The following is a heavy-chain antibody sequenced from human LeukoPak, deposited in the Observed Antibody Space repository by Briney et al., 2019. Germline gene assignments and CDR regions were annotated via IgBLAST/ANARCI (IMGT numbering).Heavy chain of an antibody. CDR2: ISGSGDST. CDR3: AKIIVVLPSTISNPYYFDY. J-gene: IGHJ4*02. Sequence: GGSLRLSCAASGFIFSNYGMHWVRQAPGKGLEWVSGISGSGDSTYYADSVKGRFTTSRDNSKNTLYLQMSSLRAEDTAVYYCAKIIVVLPSTISNPYYFDYWGQGTLVTVSS. V-gene: IGHV3-23*01. D-gene: IGHD2-2*02. CDR1: GFIFSNYG.